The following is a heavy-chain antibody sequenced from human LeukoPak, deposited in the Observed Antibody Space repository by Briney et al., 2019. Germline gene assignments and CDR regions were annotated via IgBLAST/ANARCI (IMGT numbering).Heavy chain of an antibody. CDR3: ARDLVYSYGRGDAFDI. Sequence: GGSLRLSCAASGFTFSSYEMNWVRQAPGKGLEWVSYISSSSSTIYYADSVKGRFTISRDNAKNSLYLQMNSLRAEDTAVYYCARDLVYSYGRGDAFDIWGQGTMVTVSS. D-gene: IGHD5-18*01. J-gene: IGHJ3*02. V-gene: IGHV3-48*01. CDR2: ISSSSSTI. CDR1: GFTFSSYE.